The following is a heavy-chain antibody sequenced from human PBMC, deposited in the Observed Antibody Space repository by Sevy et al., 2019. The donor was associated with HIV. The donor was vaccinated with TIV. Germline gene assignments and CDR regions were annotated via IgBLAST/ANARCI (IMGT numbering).Heavy chain of an antibody. CDR3: ARDQAESSSTGGLDS. CDR1: GASVSSGSFF. D-gene: IGHD6-6*01. J-gene: IGHJ4*02. CDR2: IYYSGST. V-gene: IGHV4-61*01. Sequence: SETLSLTCSVSGASVSSGSFFWTWIRQTPGKGLEWIGYIYYSGSTNYNPSLKSRVTFSVDTSKNQFSLKLRSVTAADTAVYYCARDQAESSSTGGLDSWGPGALVTVSS.